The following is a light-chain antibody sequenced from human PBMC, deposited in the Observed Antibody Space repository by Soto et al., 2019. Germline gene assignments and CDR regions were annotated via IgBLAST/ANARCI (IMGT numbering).Light chain of an antibody. CDR2: SNN. J-gene: IGLJ2*01. CDR1: SSNIGSNT. Sequence: QAVVTQPPSASGTPGQGVTISCSGSSSNIGSNTVNWYQQLPGTAPKLLIYSNNQRPSGVPDRFSGSKSGTSASLAISGLQSEDEADYYCAAWDDSLNVVFGGGTQLTVL. CDR3: AAWDDSLNVV. V-gene: IGLV1-44*01.